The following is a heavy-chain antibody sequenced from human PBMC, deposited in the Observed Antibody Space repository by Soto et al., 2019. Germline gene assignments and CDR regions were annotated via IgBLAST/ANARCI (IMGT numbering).Heavy chain of an antibody. D-gene: IGHD6-6*01. V-gene: IGHV3-30-3*01. CDR2: ISYDGSNK. CDR1: VFTFSSYA. J-gene: IGHJ6*02. CDR3: ARDLGWQLVYYYYGMDV. Sequence: GWSLRLSCASSVFTFSSYAMHWVRQAPGKGLEWVAVISYDGSNKYYADSVKGRFTISRDNSKNTLYLQMNSLRAEDTAVYYCARDLGWQLVYYYYGMDVWGQGTTVTVSS.